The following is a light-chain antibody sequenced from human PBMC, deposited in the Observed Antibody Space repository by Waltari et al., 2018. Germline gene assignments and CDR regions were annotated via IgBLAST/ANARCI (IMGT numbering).Light chain of an antibody. Sequence: DIAMTQSPATLSLSPGERATLSCRASQSVNRNLAWYQQKPGQPPRLLIYGVSSRATGIPDRFTGSGSGMEFTLTISSLEPEDVGIYHCQQSIQWPHTFGQGTKVEIK. CDR2: GVS. CDR1: QSVNRN. CDR3: QQSIQWPHT. V-gene: IGKV3D-15*01. J-gene: IGKJ2*01.